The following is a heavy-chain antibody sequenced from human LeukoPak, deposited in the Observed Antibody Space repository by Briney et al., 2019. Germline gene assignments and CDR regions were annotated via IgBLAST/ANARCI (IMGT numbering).Heavy chain of an antibody. CDR3: ARDWSDLTTNPPDY. CDR1: GFTFSNHW. CDR2: IKGDESEQ. J-gene: IGHJ4*02. Sequence: GGSLRLSCAASGFTFSNHWMSWVRQAPGKGLEWVANIKGDESEQHYVDSVKGRFTISRDNAKNSPFLQMNSLRVEDTAVYYCARDWSDLTTNPPDYWGQGTLITVSS. V-gene: IGHV3-7*01. D-gene: IGHD1-26*01.